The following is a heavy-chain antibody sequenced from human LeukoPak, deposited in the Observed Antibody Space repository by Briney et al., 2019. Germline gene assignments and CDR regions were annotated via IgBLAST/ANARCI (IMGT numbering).Heavy chain of an antibody. V-gene: IGHV1-46*01. CDR1: GYTFTSYY. D-gene: IGHD2-15*01. CDR2: INPSGGST. Sequence: ASVKVSCKASGYTFTSYYMHWVRQAPGQGLEWMGIINPSGGSTSYAQNLQGRVTMTTDTSTSTAYMELRSLRSDDTAVYYCARGIIGYYFDYWGQGTLVAVSS. J-gene: IGHJ4*02. CDR3: ARGIIGYYFDY.